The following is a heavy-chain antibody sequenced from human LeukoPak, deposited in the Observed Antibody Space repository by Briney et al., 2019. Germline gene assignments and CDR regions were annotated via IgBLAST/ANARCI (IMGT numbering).Heavy chain of an antibody. CDR3: ARDVVMDYYDSSGYYEDRWFDP. Sequence: SETLSLTCAVSGGSISSGGYSWSWIRQPPGKGLEWIGYIYHSGSTYYNPSLKSRVTISVDRSKNQFSLKLSSVTAADTAVYYCARDVVMDYYDSSGYYEDRWFDPWGQGTLVTVSS. CDR1: GGSISSGGYS. V-gene: IGHV4-30-2*01. J-gene: IGHJ5*02. CDR2: IYHSGST. D-gene: IGHD3-22*01.